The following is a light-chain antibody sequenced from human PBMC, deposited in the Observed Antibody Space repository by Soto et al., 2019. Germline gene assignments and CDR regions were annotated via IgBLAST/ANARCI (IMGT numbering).Light chain of an antibody. CDR2: QVT. V-gene: IGLV2-14*01. CDR1: SSDIGGYYY. J-gene: IGLJ1*01. Sequence: QSALTQPASVSGSPGQSITISCTGTSSDIGGYYYVSWYQHHPGKAPKLMIYQVTNRPSGVSHRFSGSKSGNTASLTISGLQAEDEADYYCTSYSRSSTFYVFGPGTKVTVL. CDR3: TSYSRSSTFYV.